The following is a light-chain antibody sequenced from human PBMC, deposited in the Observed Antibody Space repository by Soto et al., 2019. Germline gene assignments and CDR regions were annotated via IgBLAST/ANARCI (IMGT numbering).Light chain of an antibody. CDR1: SNDVGGYNY. Sequence: QSALTQPASVSGSPRQSITISCTGTSNDVGGYNYVSWYQQHPGKVPKLLIYDVSNRPSGVSNRFSGSKSGNTASLTISGLQAEDEADYYCSSYTSSSTYVFGTGTKLTVL. V-gene: IGLV2-14*01. J-gene: IGLJ1*01. CDR2: DVS. CDR3: SSYTSSSTYV.